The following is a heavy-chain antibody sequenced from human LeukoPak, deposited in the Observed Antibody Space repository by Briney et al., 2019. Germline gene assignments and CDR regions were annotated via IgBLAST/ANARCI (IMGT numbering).Heavy chain of an antibody. CDR2: ISAGGGTT. V-gene: IGHV3-23*01. J-gene: IGHJ5*02. Sequence: PGGSLRLSCAASGFTFSSYAMSWVRQAPGKGLEWVSAISAGGGTTYYADSVKGRFTISRDKSKNTLYLQMNSLRAEDTAVYYCAKGYYYGSGSFRWFDPWGQGTLVTVSS. CDR3: AKGYYYGSGSFRWFDP. D-gene: IGHD3-10*01. CDR1: GFTFSSYA.